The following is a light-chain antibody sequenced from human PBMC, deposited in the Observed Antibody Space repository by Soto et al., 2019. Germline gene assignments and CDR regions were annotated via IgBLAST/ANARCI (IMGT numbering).Light chain of an antibody. CDR3: QQYENPLLT. V-gene: IGKV1-33*01. CDR1: QDISNY. J-gene: IGKJ4*01. Sequence: DLPMTQSPSSLSASVGDRVTITCQASQDISNYLNWYQQKPGKAPKLLIYDASNLETGVPSRFSGSGSGTDFTFTISGLQPEDTATYYCQQYENPLLTFGGGTKVEIK. CDR2: DAS.